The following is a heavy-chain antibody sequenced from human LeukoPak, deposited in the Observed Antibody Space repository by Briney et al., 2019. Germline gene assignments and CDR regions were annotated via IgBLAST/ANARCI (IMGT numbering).Heavy chain of an antibody. CDR3: ASGYDPGAFDI. CDR1: GFTFSSYA. V-gene: IGHV3-7*01. Sequence: GGSLRLSCAASGFTFSSYAMSWVRQAPGKGLEWVANIKQDGSEKYYVDSVKGRFTISRDNAKNSLYLQMNSLRAEDTAVYYCASGYDPGAFDIWGQGTMVTASS. CDR2: IKQDGSEK. J-gene: IGHJ3*02. D-gene: IGHD3-16*01.